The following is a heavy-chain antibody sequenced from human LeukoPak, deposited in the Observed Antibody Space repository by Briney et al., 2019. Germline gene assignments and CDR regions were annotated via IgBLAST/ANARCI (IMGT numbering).Heavy chain of an antibody. CDR1: GFTFSTYW. Sequence: GGSLRLSCAASGFTFSTYWMHWVRQAPGKGLVWVSRINTDGSSTNYADSVKGRFTISRDNAKNTLYLQMNSLRAEDTAVYYCARDETPTNGYDSYDFWGQGTLVTVST. J-gene: IGHJ4*02. D-gene: IGHD5-12*01. CDR3: ARDETPTNGYDSYDF. V-gene: IGHV3-74*01. CDR2: INTDGSST.